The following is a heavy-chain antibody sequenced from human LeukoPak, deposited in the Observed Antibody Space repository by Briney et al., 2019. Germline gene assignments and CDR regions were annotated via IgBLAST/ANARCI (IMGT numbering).Heavy chain of an antibody. CDR2: IYYSGST. CDR3: ARVQSGSYYD. CDR1: GGSISSYY. V-gene: IGHV4-59*01. J-gene: IGHJ4*02. Sequence: KASETLSLTCTVSGGSISSYYWSWIRQPPGKGLEWIGYIYYSGSTNYNPSLKSRVTISVDTSKNQFSLKLSSVTAADTAVYYCARVQSGSYYDWGQGTLVTVSS. D-gene: IGHD1-26*01.